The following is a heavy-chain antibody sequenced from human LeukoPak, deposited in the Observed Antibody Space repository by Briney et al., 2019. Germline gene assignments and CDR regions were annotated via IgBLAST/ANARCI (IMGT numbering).Heavy chain of an antibody. CDR3: ARARFVGASLFDY. CDR2: IIPILGIA. D-gene: IGHD1-26*01. V-gene: IGHV1-69*04. J-gene: IGHJ4*02. Sequence: SVKVSCKASGGTFSSYAISWVRQAPGQGLEWMGRIIPILGIANYAQKFQGRVTITADKSTSTAYMELSSLRPDDTAVYYCARARFVGASLFDYWGQGTLVTVSS. CDR1: GGTFSSYA.